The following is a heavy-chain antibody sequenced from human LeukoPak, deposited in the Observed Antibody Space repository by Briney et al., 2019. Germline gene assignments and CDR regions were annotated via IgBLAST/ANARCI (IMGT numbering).Heavy chain of an antibody. CDR2: ISSSSSYI. CDR3: ARGAKINWNHVSAFGY. D-gene: IGHD1-14*01. Sequence: GGSLRLSCAASGFTFSSYSMNWVRQAPGKGLEWVSSISSSSSYIYYADSVKGRFTISRDNAKNSLYLQMNSLRAEDTAVYYCARGAKINWNHVSAFGYWGQGTLVTVSS. J-gene: IGHJ4*02. CDR1: GFTFSSYS. V-gene: IGHV3-21*01.